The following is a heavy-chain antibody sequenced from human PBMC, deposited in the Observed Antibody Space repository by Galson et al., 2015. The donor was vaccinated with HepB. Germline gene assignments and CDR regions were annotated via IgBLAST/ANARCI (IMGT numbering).Heavy chain of an antibody. Sequence: SETLSLTCTVSGGSISSSSYYWGWIRQPPGKGLEWIGSIYYSGSTYYNPSLKSRVTISVDTSKNQFSLKLSSVTAADTAVYYCARHSTSGVGDYGDYWGQGTLVTVSS. CDR1: GGSISSSSYY. D-gene: IGHD2-2*01. CDR3: ARHSTSGVGDYGDY. CDR2: IYYSGST. V-gene: IGHV4-39*01. J-gene: IGHJ4*02.